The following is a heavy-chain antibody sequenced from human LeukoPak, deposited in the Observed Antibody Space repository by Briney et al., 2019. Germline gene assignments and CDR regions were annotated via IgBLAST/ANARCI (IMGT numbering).Heavy chain of an antibody. J-gene: IGHJ5*01. CDR1: GFTFSNYW. D-gene: IGHD1-26*01. CDR3: VRDWDHFDFDS. V-gene: IGHV3-74*01. CDR2: IKGDGSHT. Sequence: PGGSLRLSCAASGFTFSNYWVHWVRQAPGKGLVWVSRIKGDGSHTVYADSVKGRFTISRDNAKNTLYLQMKSLRDEDTAVYYCVRDWDHFDFDSWGQGTLVTVSS.